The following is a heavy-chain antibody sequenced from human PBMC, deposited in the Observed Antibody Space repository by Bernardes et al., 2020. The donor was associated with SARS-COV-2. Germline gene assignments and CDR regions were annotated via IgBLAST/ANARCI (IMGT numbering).Heavy chain of an antibody. J-gene: IGHJ4*02. V-gene: IGHV4-4*02. CDR2: IYHSGST. CDR1: GGSISSSNW. D-gene: IGHD3-16*02. CDR3: AGEYYDYVWGSYRQYYFDY. Sequence: SETLSLTCAVSGGSISSSNWWSWVRQPPGKGLEWIGEIYHSGSTNYNPSLKSRVTISVDKSKNQFSLKLSSVTAADTAVYYCAGEYYDYVWGSYRQYYFDYWGQGTLVTVSS.